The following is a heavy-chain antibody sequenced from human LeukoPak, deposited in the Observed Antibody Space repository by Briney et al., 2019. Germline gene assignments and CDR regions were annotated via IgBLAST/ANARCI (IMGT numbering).Heavy chain of an antibody. V-gene: IGHV1-69*13. J-gene: IGHJ4*02. Sequence: SVKVSCKTSGGPFSSYAISWVRQAPGQGLEWMRRIIPIFNTADYAQKFQGRVTIIADESTSTAYMELSSLTSEDTAVYYCARVGPWPGDYFDYWGQGSLVTASS. D-gene: IGHD3-10*01. CDR2: IIPIFNTA. CDR3: ARVGPWPGDYFDY. CDR1: GGPFSSYA.